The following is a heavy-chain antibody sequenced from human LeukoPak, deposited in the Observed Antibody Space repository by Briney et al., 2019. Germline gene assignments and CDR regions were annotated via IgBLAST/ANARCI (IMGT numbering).Heavy chain of an antibody. CDR1: GFTFSSFA. J-gene: IGHJ5*02. Sequence: SCAASGFTFSSFAMSWVRQAPGKGLEWVSAISGSGGSTYYADSVKGRFTISRDNSKNTLYLQMNSLRAEDTAVYYCAKPGYSYGYGWFDPWGQGTLVTVSS. CDR2: ISGSGGST. CDR3: AKPGYSYGYGWFDP. V-gene: IGHV3-23*01. D-gene: IGHD5-18*01.